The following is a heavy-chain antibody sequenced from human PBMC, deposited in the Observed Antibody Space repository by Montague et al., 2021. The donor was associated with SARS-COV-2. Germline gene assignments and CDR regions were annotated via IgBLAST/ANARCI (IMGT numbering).Heavy chain of an antibody. CDR1: GFTFSNSA. J-gene: IGHJ6*02. Sequence: RLSCAASGFTFSNSAMNWVRRAPGKGLEWVSGSSGSDGGTHYADFVKGRFTISRDNSKNVLYLQMNSLRAEDTALYYCAKDSYYYGLGYGMDVWGQGTTVTVSS. CDR2: SSGSDGGT. CDR3: AKDSYYYGLGYGMDV. D-gene: IGHD3-10*01. V-gene: IGHV3-23*01.